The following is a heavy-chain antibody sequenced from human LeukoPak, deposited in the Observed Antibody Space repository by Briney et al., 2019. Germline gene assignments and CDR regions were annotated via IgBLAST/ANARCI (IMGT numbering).Heavy chain of an antibody. D-gene: IGHD3-9*01. V-gene: IGHV1-8*01. CDR3: GRARTTNTYYDILTGYYNVPAFDI. CDR1: GYTFTSYD. J-gene: IGHJ3*02. CDR2: MNPNSGNT. Sequence: GASVKVSCKASGYTFTSYDINWVRQATGQGLEWMGWMNPNSGNTGYAQKFQGRVTMTRNTSISTAYMELSSLRSEDTAVYYCGRARTTNTYYDILTGYYNVPAFDIWGQGTMVTVSS.